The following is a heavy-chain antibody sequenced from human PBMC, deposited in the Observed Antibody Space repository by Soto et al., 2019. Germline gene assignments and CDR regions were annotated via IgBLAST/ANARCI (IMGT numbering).Heavy chain of an antibody. CDR3: ARGYYYDSSGYLPRGYYYYYGMDV. D-gene: IGHD3-22*01. Sequence: SVKVSCKASGGTFSSYAISWVRQAPGQGLEWMGGIIPIFGTANYAQKFQGRVTITADESTSTAYMELSSLRSEDTAVYYCARGYYYDSSGYLPRGYYYYYGMDVWGQGTTVTVSS. J-gene: IGHJ6*02. V-gene: IGHV1-69*13. CDR1: GGTFSSYA. CDR2: IIPIFGTA.